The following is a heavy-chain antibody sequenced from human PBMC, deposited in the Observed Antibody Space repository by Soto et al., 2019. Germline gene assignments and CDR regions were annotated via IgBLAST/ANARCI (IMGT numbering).Heavy chain of an antibody. CDR3: VRGDNWNDEASDY. CDR2: IWSDGNNR. V-gene: IGHV3-33*01. CDR1: GFMFSNHG. J-gene: IGHJ4*02. Sequence: QVQLVESGGGVVQPGRSLRLSCAASGFMFSNHGMHWVRQDPGAGLEWVAVIWSDGNNRYYADSVKGRFTISRDNSKNTLYLQMNSLRAEDTAVYYCVRGDNWNDEASDYWGQGTLVTVSS. D-gene: IGHD1-1*01.